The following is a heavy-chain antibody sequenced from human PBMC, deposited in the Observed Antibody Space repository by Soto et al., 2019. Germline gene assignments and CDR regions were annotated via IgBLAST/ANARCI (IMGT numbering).Heavy chain of an antibody. CDR2: IISSGSYM. Sequence: EVQLVESGGGLVKPGGSLRLSCAASGFTFSSYSMNWVRQAPGKGLEWVSSIISSGSYMYYADSVKGRFTISRDNAKNSLYLQMNSLRAEDTAVYYCARDRRTYALDIWGQGTMVTVSS. CDR3: ARDRRTYALDI. CDR1: GFTFSSYS. D-gene: IGHD2-8*01. V-gene: IGHV3-21*01. J-gene: IGHJ3*02.